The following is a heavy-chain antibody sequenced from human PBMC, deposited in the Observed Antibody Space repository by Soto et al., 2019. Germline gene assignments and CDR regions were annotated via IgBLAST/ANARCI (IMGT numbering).Heavy chain of an antibody. D-gene: IGHD1-26*01. CDR3: ARDAIVGATTYDAFDI. V-gene: IGHV3-21*01. Sequence: EVQLVESGGGLVKPGGSLRLSCAASGFTFSSYSMNWVRQAPGKGLEWVSSISSSSSYIYYADSVKGRFTISRDNAKNSLYLQMNSLRAEDTAVYYCARDAIVGATTYDAFDIWGQGTMVTVSS. J-gene: IGHJ3*02. CDR2: ISSSSSYI. CDR1: GFTFSSYS.